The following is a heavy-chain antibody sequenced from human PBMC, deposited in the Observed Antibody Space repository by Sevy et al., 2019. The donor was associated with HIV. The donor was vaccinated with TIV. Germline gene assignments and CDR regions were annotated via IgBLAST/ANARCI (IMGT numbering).Heavy chain of an antibody. CDR2: VSYDGGNT. Sequence: GGSLRLSCAASGPTFSNYAMHWLRQAPGKGLEWVAVVSYDGGNTYYADSVKGRFTVSRDNSKSTRYLQMNSLRPDDTAIYYCARFPPERAFDIWGQGTMVTVSS. J-gene: IGHJ3*02. CDR1: GPTFSNYA. V-gene: IGHV3-30*04. CDR3: ARFPPERAFDI.